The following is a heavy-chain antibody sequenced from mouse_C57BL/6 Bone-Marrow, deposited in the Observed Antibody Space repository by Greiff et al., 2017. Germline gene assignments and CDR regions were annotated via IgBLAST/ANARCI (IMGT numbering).Heavy chain of an antibody. Sequence: EVQLQQSGAELVRPGASVKLSCTASGFNIKDDYIHWVKQRPEQGLEWIGWIDPEIGDTEYASKFQGKATITSDTYSNPAYLQLSSLTSEDTAVYYFSSFDGDYFDFWGQGTPLTVAS. V-gene: IGHV14-4*01. D-gene: IGHD2-3*01. CDR3: SSFDGDYFDF. J-gene: IGHJ2*01. CDR1: GFNIKDDY. CDR2: IDPEIGDT.